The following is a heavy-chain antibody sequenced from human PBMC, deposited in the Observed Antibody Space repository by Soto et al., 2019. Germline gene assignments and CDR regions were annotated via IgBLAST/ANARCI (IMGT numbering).Heavy chain of an antibody. CDR2: IWYDGSNK. J-gene: IGHJ6*03. Sequence: GGSLRLSCAASGFTFSSYGMHWVRQAPGKGLEWVAVIWYDGSNKYYADSVKGRFTISRDNSKNTLYLQMNSLRAEDTAVYYCARMDCSSTSCYVNYYYYMDVWGKGTTVTVSS. CDR1: GFTFSSYG. D-gene: IGHD2-2*01. V-gene: IGHV3-33*01. CDR3: ARMDCSSTSCYVNYYYYMDV.